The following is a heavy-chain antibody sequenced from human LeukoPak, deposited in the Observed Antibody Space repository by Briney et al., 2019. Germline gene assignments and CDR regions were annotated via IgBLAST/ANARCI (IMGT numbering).Heavy chain of an antibody. D-gene: IGHD5-18*01. CDR3: ARGLGYSYCYRWFDP. CDR1: GGSISSGYYY. J-gene: IGHJ5*02. V-gene: IGHV4-30-4*01. Sequence: SQTLSLTCTVSGGSISSGYYYWSWLRQPPGKGLEWIGYLYYSGNSYYNPSLKSRVTISVDTSKNQFSLKLSSVTAAATAVYYFARGLGYSYCYRWFDPWGQGTLVTVSS. CDR2: LYYSGNS.